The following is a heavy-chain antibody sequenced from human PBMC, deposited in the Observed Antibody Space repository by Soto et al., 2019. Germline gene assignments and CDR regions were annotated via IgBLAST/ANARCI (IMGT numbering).Heavy chain of an antibody. D-gene: IGHD5-12*01. CDR3: ARASRCKSEYECFAWLGF. Sequence: SETLSLTCTVSGGSISSLYWAWIRQPAGKGLEWIGRIFPSGDSNYNPSLTSRVSMSLDTSKNQFSLTVSSVTAADTAVYYCARASRCKSEYECFAWLGFWGQGILVTVSS. V-gene: IGHV4-4*07. CDR1: GGSISSLY. J-gene: IGHJ1*01. CDR2: IFPSGDS.